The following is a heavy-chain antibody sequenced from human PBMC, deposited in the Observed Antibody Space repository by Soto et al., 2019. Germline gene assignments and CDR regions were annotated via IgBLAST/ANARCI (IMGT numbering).Heavy chain of an antibody. D-gene: IGHD3-3*01. CDR2: IYTSGST. J-gene: IGHJ4*02. CDR3: ARDFAYFDS. Sequence: SETLSLTCAVSGGSISSYYWSWIRQPAGKGLEWIGRIYTSGSTSYNPSLKSRVTMSVDTSKNQFSLNLDSVTWADTAVYYCARDFAYFDSWGQGTLVTVSS. V-gene: IGHV4-4*07. CDR1: GGSISSYY.